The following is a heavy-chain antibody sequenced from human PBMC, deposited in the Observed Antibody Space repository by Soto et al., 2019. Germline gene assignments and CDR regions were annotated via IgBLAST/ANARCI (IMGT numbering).Heavy chain of an antibody. Sequence: PSETLSLTCTVSGVSISNYYWSWIRQPPAKGLEWLGYILYTGNTNYNPSLKSRVTISVDTSKNQVSLELTSVTTADTAVYFCARAAYGSGNYYAPHYYYAMDVWGQGTTVTVS. CDR2: ILYTGNT. CDR1: GVSISNYY. D-gene: IGHD3-10*01. J-gene: IGHJ6*02. CDR3: ARAAYGSGNYYAPHYYYAMDV. V-gene: IGHV4-59*01.